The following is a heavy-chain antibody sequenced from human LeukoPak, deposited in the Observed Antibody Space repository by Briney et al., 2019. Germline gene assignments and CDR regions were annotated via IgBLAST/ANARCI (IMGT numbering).Heavy chain of an antibody. CDR3: ARPQLMYSSSPAFDY. CDR2: IYVGDSET. J-gene: IGHJ4*02. Sequence: GGPLETSGKGSGSPFTSYWSGGVGQLPGKGLEGMGIIYVGDSETRYSPSFQGQVTISADKSISTAYLQWSSLKASDTAMYYCARPQLMYSSSPAFDYWGQGTLVTVSS. D-gene: IGHD6-6*01. CDR1: GSPFTSYW. V-gene: IGHV5-51*01.